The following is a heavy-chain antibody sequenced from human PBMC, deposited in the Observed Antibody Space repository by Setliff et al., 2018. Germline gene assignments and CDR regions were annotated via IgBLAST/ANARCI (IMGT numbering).Heavy chain of an antibody. CDR3: ARGSRGFDY. V-gene: IGHV1-3*04. CDR1: GYTFSANA. J-gene: IGHJ4*02. Sequence: GASVKVSCKASGYTFSANAIHWVRQAPGQRLEWMGFIYTDNGNTKYSKNFQDRVAITRDTSASTAYMEPSSLTSEDTAVYFCARGSRGFDYWGQGALVTSPQ. CDR2: IYTDNGNT.